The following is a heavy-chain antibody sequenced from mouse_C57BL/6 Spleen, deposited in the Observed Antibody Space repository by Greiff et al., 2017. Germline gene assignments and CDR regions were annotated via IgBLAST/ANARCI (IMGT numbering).Heavy chain of an antibody. CDR3: ARPGDYDGAWFAY. D-gene: IGHD2-4*01. Sequence: QVQLKQPGAELVKPGASVKMSCKASGYTFTSYWITWVKQRPGQGLEWIGDIYPGSGSTNYNEKFKSKATLTVDTSSSTAYMQLSSLTSEDSAVYYCARPGDYDGAWFAYWGQGTLVTVSA. V-gene: IGHV1-55*01. CDR1: GYTFTSYW. J-gene: IGHJ3*01. CDR2: IYPGSGST.